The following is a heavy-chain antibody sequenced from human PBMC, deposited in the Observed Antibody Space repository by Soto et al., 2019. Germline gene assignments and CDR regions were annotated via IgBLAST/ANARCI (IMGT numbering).Heavy chain of an antibody. J-gene: IGHJ4*02. CDR3: ARDFVRGSIAVAGTDY. CDR2: IIPIFGTA. V-gene: IGHV1-69*06. Sequence: VASVKVSCKASGGTFSSYAISWVRQAPGQGLEWMGGIIPIFGTANYAQKFQGRVTITADKSTSTAYMELSSLRSEDTAVYYCARDFVRGSIAVAGTDYWGQGTLVTVSS. D-gene: IGHD6-19*01. CDR1: GGTFSSYA.